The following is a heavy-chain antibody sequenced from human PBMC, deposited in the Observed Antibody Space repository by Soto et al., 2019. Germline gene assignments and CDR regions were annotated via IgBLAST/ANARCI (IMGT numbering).Heavy chain of an antibody. J-gene: IGHJ5*02. V-gene: IGHV4-31*03. D-gene: IGHD6-13*01. CDR2: IYYSGST. CDR3: ARGLAAGTFGWFDP. CDR1: GGSISSGGYY. Sequence: QVQLQESGPGLVKPSQTLSLTCTVSGGSISSGGYYWSWIRQHPGKGLEWIGYIYYSGSTYYNPSPKSRVTXXVXTXXNQFSLKLSSVTAADTAVYYCARGLAAGTFGWFDPWGQGTLVTVSS.